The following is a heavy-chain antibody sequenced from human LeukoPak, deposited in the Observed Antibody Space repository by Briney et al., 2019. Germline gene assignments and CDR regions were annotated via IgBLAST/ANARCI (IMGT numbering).Heavy chain of an antibody. Sequence: SETLSLTCAVYGGSFSGYYWGWIRQPPGKGLEWIGGFYYSGTSYYSPSLKSRLTLSADTSRNQFSLRLRSVTAADAAIYYCARRRGGTGSIVDSWGQGILVTVSS. CDR2: FYYSGTS. J-gene: IGHJ5*01. D-gene: IGHD2-15*01. CDR3: ARRRGGTGSIVDS. V-gene: IGHV4-34*01. CDR1: GGSFSGYY.